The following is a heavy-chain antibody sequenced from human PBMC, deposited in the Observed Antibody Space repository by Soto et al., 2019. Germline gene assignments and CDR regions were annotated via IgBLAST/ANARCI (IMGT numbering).Heavy chain of an antibody. CDR2: ISYDGSNK. Sequence: PGGSLRLSCAASGFTFSSYGMHWVRQAPGKGLEWVTVISYDGSNKYYADSVKGRFTISRDNSKNRLYLQMNSLRAEDTAVYYCANPSPRAEYFFDYWGQGTLVTVSS. CDR1: GFTFSSYG. D-gene: IGHD6-6*01. CDR3: ANPSPRAEYFFDY. V-gene: IGHV3-30*18. J-gene: IGHJ4*02.